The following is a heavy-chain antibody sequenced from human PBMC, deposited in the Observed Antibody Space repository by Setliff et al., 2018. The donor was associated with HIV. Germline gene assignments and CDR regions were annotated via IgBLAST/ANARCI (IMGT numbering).Heavy chain of an antibody. D-gene: IGHD6-13*01. CDR1: GLPFSNFA. CDR2: IGSAGDAT. V-gene: IGHV3-23*01. J-gene: IGHJ4*02. Sequence: GGSLRLSCAASGLPFSNFAMGWVRQAPGKGLQWVAFIGSAGDATNYAYAVQGRFTVSRDNSKNRVYLQMNSLRVDDTATYYCAKFVGAGSDYFDFWGRGAQVTVSS. CDR3: AKFVGAGSDYFDF.